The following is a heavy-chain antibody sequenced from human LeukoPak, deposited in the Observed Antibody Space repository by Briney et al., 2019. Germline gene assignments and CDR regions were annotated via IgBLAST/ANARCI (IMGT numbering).Heavy chain of an antibody. J-gene: IGHJ1*01. V-gene: IGHV4-61*08. Sequence: SETLSLTCTVSGGSISSGGYYWSWIRQPPGKGLEWIGYIYYSGSTNYNPSLKGRVTISLDTSKNQFSLKLSSVTAADTAVYYCARGVHPEYFQHWGQGTLVTVSS. CDR1: GGSISSGGYY. CDR2: IYYSGST. CDR3: ARGVHPEYFQH.